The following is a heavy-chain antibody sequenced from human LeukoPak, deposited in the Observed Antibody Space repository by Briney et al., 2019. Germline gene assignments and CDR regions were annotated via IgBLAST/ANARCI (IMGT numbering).Heavy chain of an antibody. D-gene: IGHD5-12*01. J-gene: IGHJ6*02. V-gene: IGHV3-7*01. CDR3: AREEWLQMGGYSYYYGMDV. CDR1: GFTFSSHW. Sequence: GGSLRPSCAASGFTFSSHWLSWVRQAPGKGLEWVANIKQDGSEKYYVASVKGRFTISRDNAKNSLYVQMNSLRAEDTAVYYCAREEWLQMGGYSYYYGMDVWGQGTTVTVSS. CDR2: IKQDGSEK.